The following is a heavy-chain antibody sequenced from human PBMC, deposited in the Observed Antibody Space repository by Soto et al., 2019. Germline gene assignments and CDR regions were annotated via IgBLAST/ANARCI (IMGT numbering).Heavy chain of an antibody. Sequence: QVQLVQSGAEVKKPGSSVKVSCKASGGTFSSYTISWVRQAPGQGLEWMGRIIPILGVAHYAQKFQGRVTISQGKSTSMASMELIILSSDNTAVYYCGRESNGGGKNASSWGQGTMVTVSS. CDR3: GRESNGGGKNASS. V-gene: IGHV1-69*08. D-gene: IGHD2-8*01. J-gene: IGHJ4*02. CDR1: GGTFSSYT. CDR2: IIPILGVA.